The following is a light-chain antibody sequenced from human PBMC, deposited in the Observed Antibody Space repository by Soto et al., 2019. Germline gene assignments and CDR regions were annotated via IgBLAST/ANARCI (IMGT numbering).Light chain of an antibody. V-gene: IGKV1-33*01. Sequence: DIQMTQSPSSLSASVGDRVTITCQASQDISNYLNWYQQKPGKAPRLLIYDASNLKTGVPSRFSGTGSGTDFTFTISGLQPEDIATYYCQQYDKLPYTFGQGTTLEIK. CDR3: QQYDKLPYT. CDR1: QDISNY. CDR2: DAS. J-gene: IGKJ2*01.